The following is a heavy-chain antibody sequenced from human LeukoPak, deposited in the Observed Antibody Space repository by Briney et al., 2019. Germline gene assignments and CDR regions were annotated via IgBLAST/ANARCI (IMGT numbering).Heavy chain of an antibody. CDR2: ISPSGGST. V-gene: IGHV1-46*01. CDR1: GYTFTSNY. D-gene: IGHD2-15*01. Sequence: GASVKVSCKAFGYTFTSNYMHWVRQATGQGPEWMGVISPSGGSTTYAQKFQGRVTLTRDMSTSTDYLELSSLRSEDTAVYYCAKGRSGVSRNYFDYWGQGTLVTV. CDR3: AKGRSGVSRNYFDY. J-gene: IGHJ4*02.